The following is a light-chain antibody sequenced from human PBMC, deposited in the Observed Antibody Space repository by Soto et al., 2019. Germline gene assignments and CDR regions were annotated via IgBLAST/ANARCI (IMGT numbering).Light chain of an antibody. CDR2: AAS. Sequence: EIVLTQSPDTLSLSAGGGATLSCXASQSLSSNFLDWYQQRTGKAPRXXIYAASSRATGIPERFSGSGYGTDLTLTIRRLETEDFAVYYCQQYGSSTRTFGGGTQVDIK. V-gene: IGKV3-20*01. CDR1: QSLSSNF. CDR3: QQYGSSTRT. J-gene: IGKJ4*01.